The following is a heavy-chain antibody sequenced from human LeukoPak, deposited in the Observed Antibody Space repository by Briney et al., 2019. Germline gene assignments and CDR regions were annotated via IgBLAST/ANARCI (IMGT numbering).Heavy chain of an antibody. D-gene: IGHD3-22*01. Sequence: PSETLSLTCTVSGGSISSYYWSWIRQPPGKGLEWSGYIYYSGSTNYNPSLKSRVTISVDTSKNQFSLKLSSVTAADTAVYYCARHPTPDDSSGYYYFDYWGQGTLVTVSS. CDR1: GGSISSYY. CDR2: IYYSGST. CDR3: ARHPTPDDSSGYYYFDY. J-gene: IGHJ4*02. V-gene: IGHV4-59*08.